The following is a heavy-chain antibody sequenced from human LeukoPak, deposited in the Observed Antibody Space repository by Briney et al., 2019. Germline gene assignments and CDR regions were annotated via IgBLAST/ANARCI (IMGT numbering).Heavy chain of an antibody. J-gene: IGHJ2*01. D-gene: IGHD6-13*01. Sequence: GGSLRLSCAASGFTFTSHSLNWVRQAPGKGLEWVSSISSSSSYIYYADSVKGRFSISRDNARNSLYLQMNSLTAEDTAVYYCARDWRNKYSNSWSRGEWYFDLWGRGTLVTVSS. CDR3: ARDWRNKYSNSWSRGEWYFDL. CDR1: GFTFTSHS. V-gene: IGHV3-21*01. CDR2: ISSSSSYI.